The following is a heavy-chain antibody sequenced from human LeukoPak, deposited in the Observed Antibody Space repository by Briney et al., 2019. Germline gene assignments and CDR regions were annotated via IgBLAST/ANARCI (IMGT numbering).Heavy chain of an antibody. Sequence: GGSLRLSCAASGFTFSSYWMSWVRQAPGKGLEWVANIKQDGSEKYYVYSVKGRFTIPRDNAKNSLYLQMNSLRAEDTAVYYCARDGVLLWFGEEGFFDYWGQGTLVTVSS. CDR1: GFTFSSYW. CDR3: ARDGVLLWFGEEGFFDY. V-gene: IGHV3-7*01. D-gene: IGHD3-10*01. J-gene: IGHJ4*02. CDR2: IKQDGSEK.